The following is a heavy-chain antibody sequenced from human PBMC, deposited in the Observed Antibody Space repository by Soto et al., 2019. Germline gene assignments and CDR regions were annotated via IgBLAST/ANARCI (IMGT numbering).Heavy chain of an antibody. V-gene: IGHV1-58*01. J-gene: IGHJ3*02. D-gene: IGHD3-10*01. CDR1: GLTFTSSA. CDR2: IVVGSGNT. CDR3: AAETIGAYAFDI. Sequence: SVKVSCKASGLTFTSSAVQWVRQARGQRLEWIGWIVVGSGNTNYAQKFQERVTITRDMSTSTAYMELSSLRSEDTAVYYCAAETIGAYAFDIWGQGTMVTVSS.